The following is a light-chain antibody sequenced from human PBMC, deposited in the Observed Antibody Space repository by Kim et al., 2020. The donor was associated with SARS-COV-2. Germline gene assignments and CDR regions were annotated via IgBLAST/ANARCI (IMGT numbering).Light chain of an antibody. V-gene: IGLV2-14*01. CDR1: SSDIGGYNY. CDR2: DVS. Sequence: QSALTQPASVSGSPGQSITISCTGTSSDIGGYNYVSWYQQNPGKAPKLLIYDVSKRPSGVSNRFSGSKSDNTASLTISGLQAEDEADYYCSSYTSSNTYVFGTGTKVTVL. CDR3: SSYTSSNTYV. J-gene: IGLJ1*01.